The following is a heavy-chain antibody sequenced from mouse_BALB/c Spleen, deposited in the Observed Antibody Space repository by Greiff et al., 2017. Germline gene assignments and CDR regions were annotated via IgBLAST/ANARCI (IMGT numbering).Heavy chain of an antibody. CDR3: TKDDGYGYFDV. V-gene: IGHV1-5*01. Sequence: VQLQQSGTVLARPGASVKMSCKASGYSFTSYWMHWVKQRPGQGLEWIGAIYPGNSDTSYNQKFKGKAKLTAVTSASTAYMELSSLTNEDSAVYYCTKDDGYGYFDVWGAGTTVTVSS. D-gene: IGHD2-3*01. CDR1: GYSFTSYW. CDR2: IYPGNSDT. J-gene: IGHJ1*01.